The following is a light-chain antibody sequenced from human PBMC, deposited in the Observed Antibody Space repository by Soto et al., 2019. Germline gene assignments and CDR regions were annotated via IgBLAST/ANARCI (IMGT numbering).Light chain of an antibody. V-gene: IGKV3-11*01. CDR2: DAS. Sequence: EIVLTQSPATLSLSPGERATLSCRAGQSVSSYLAWYQHKPGQAPRLLIYDASNRATGIPARFSGSGSGTDFTLTISSLEPEDFAVYYCQQSSNWPPYTFGQGTKLETK. CDR3: QQSSNWPPYT. CDR1: QSVSSY. J-gene: IGKJ2*01.